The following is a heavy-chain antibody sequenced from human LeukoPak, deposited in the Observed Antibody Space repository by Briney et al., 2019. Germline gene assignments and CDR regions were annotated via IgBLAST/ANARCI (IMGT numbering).Heavy chain of an antibody. V-gene: IGHV3-11*01. J-gene: IGHJ4*02. CDR3: AREGAYYYDSFLDY. CDR1: GFTFSDYY. CDR2: ISSSGSTI. Sequence: GGSLRLSCAASGFTFSDYYMSWIRQAPGKGLEWVSYISSSGSTIYYADSVKGRFTISRDNAKNSLYPQMNSLRAEDTAVYYCAREGAYYYDSFLDYWGQGTLVTVSS. D-gene: IGHD3-22*01.